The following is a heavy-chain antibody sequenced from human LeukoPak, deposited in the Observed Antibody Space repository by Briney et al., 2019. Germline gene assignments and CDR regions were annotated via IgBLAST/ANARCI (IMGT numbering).Heavy chain of an antibody. D-gene: IGHD3-22*01. Sequence: PGRSLRLSCAASGFTFSSYGMHWVRQAPGKGLEWVAVISYDGSNKYYADSVKGRFTISRDNSKNTLYLQMNSLRAEDTAVYYCAKDHYDSSDYWGQGTLVTVSS. CDR2: ISYDGSNK. J-gene: IGHJ4*02. V-gene: IGHV3-30*18. CDR3: AKDHYDSSDY. CDR1: GFTFSSYG.